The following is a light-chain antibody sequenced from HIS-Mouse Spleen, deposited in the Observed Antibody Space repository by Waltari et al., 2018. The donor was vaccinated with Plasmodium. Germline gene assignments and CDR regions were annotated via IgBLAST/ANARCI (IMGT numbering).Light chain of an antibody. Sequence: DIQMTQSPSSLSASVGDRVTITCQASQDIINYLNWYQQKPGKAPKLLIYDASNFETGVPSRFSGSGSGTVFTFTISSLQPEDIATYYCQQYDNLPYTFGQGTKLEIK. V-gene: IGKV1-33*01. CDR3: QQYDNLPYT. CDR2: DAS. J-gene: IGKJ2*01. CDR1: QDIINY.